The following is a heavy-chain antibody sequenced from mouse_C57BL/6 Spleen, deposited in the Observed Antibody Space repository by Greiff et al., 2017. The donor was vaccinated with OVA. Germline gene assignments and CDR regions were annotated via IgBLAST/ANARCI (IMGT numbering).Heavy chain of an antibody. CDR1: GYTFTSYW. Sequence: VQLQQPGAELVMPGASVKLSCKASGYTFTSYWMHWVKQRPGQGLEWIGELDPSDSYTNYNQKFKGKSTLTVDKSSSTAYMQLSSLTSEDSAVYYCARSGGNWYFDVWGTGTTVTVSS. CDR2: LDPSDSYT. J-gene: IGHJ1*03. D-gene: IGHD2-14*01. CDR3: ARSGGNWYFDV. V-gene: IGHV1-69*01.